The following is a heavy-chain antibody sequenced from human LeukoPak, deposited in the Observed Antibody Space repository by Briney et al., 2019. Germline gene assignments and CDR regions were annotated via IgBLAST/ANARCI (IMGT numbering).Heavy chain of an antibody. CDR1: GYTFTSFD. Sequence: ASVKVSCKASGYTFTSFDINWVRQAPGQGLEWMGWINPNSGGTNYAQRFQGRVTMTRDTSINTAYMELSRLRSDDTAVYYCARDLRVRGPMDVWGEGTTITISS. D-gene: IGHD3-10*01. CDR3: ARDLRVRGPMDV. J-gene: IGHJ6*03. V-gene: IGHV1-2*02. CDR2: INPNSGGT.